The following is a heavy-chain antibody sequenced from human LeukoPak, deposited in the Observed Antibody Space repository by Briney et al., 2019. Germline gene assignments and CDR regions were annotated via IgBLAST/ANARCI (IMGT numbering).Heavy chain of an antibody. D-gene: IGHD6-19*01. V-gene: IGHV3-30-3*01. J-gene: IGHJ5*02. CDR1: GLTFSSYA. Sequence: PGRSLRLSCAASGLTFSSYAMHWVRQAPGKGLEWVADISYDGSNKYYADSVKGRFTISRDNSKNTMYLQMSSLRAEDTAIYYCARETWCSSSAGGFDPWGQGTLVTVSS. CDR2: ISYDGSNK. CDR3: ARETWCSSSAGGFDP.